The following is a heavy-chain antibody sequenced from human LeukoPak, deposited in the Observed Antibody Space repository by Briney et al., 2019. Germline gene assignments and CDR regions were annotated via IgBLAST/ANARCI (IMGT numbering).Heavy chain of an antibody. CDR1: GYSISGGYY. J-gene: IGHJ4*02. D-gene: IGHD3-10*01. CDR3: ARDTPLSTMVRGITPTDDY. CDR2: IYYSGST. Sequence: SETLSLTCTVSGYSISGGYYWGWIRQPPGKGLEWIGSIYYSGSTYYNPSLKSRVTISVDTSKNQFSLKLSSVTAADTAVYYCARDTPLSTMVRGITPTDDYWGQGTLVTVSS. V-gene: IGHV4-38-2*02.